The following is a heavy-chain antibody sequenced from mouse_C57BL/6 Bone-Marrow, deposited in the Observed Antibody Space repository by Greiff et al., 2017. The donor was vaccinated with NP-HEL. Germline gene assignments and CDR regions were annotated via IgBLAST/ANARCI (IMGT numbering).Heavy chain of an antibody. CDR3: ARSPGGLRRLFDY. CDR1: GYAFSSSW. J-gene: IGHJ2*01. V-gene: IGHV1-82*01. Sequence: QVQLKQSGPELVKPGASVKISCKASGYAFSSSWMNWVKQRPGKGLEWIGRIYPGDGDTNYNGKFKGKATLTADKSSSTAYMQLSSLTSEDSAVYFCARSPGGLRRLFDYWGQGTTLTVSS. D-gene: IGHD2-4*01. CDR2: IYPGDGDT.